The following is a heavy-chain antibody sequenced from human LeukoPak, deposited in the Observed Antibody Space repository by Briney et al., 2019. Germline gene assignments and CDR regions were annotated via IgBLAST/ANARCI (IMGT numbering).Heavy chain of an antibody. Sequence: ASVKVSCKASGYTFTGYYMHWVRQAPGQGLEWMGWINPNSGGTNYAQKFQGRVTMTRDTSISTAYMELSRLRSDDTAVYYCARDRKTYYDILTGPIDYWGQGTLVTVSS. D-gene: IGHD3-9*01. CDR3: ARDRKTYYDILTGPIDY. V-gene: IGHV1-2*02. CDR1: GYTFTGYY. J-gene: IGHJ4*02. CDR2: INPNSGGT.